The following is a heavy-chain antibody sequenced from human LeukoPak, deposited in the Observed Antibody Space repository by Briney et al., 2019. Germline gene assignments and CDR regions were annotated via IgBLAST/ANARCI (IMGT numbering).Heavy chain of an antibody. CDR3: ARDLPFYCTNGVCYDAFDI. CDR2: IYTSGST. Sequence: SETLSLTCTVSGGSISSYYWSWIRQPAGKGLEWIGRIYTSGSTNYNPSLKSRVTMSVDTSKNQFSLKLSSVTAADTAVYYCARDLPFYCTNGVCYDAFDIWGQGTMVTVSS. J-gene: IGHJ3*02. CDR1: GGSISSYY. D-gene: IGHD2-8*01. V-gene: IGHV4-4*07.